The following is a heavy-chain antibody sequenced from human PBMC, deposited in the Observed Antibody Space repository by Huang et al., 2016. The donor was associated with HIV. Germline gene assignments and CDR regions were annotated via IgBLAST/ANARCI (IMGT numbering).Heavy chain of an antibody. Sequence: QVQLVESGAELKKPGASVRVSCKVSGYTVSELSLHWVRQAPEKGLEWMGGFEPEEGETIYAQRLQGRVTMTEDTATATAYMELSSLRPEDTAVYYCATSTPDVGAGVLRSAFDIWGQGTMVTVSS. CDR1: GYTVSELS. J-gene: IGHJ3*02. CDR2: FEPEEGET. D-gene: IGHD2-15*01. V-gene: IGHV1-24*01. CDR3: ATSTPDVGAGVLRSAFDI.